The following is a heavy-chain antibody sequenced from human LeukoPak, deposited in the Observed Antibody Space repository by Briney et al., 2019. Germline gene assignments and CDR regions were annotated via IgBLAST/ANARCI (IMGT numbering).Heavy chain of an antibody. Sequence: SETLSLTCAVYGGSFSGYYWSWIRQPPGKGREWIGEINHSGSTNYNPSLKSRVTISVDTSKNQFSLKLSSVTAADTAVYYCARVRTIFGVAMRWFDPWGQGTLVTVSS. J-gene: IGHJ5*02. CDR1: GGSFSGYY. CDR3: ARVRTIFGVAMRWFDP. V-gene: IGHV4-34*01. CDR2: INHSGST. D-gene: IGHD3-3*01.